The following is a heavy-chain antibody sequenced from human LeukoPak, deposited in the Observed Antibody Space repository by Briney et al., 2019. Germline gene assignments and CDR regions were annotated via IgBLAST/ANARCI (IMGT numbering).Heavy chain of an antibody. CDR3: TTDPYSSGWYGPAIDY. D-gene: IGHD6-19*01. J-gene: IGHJ4*02. V-gene: IGHV3-15*01. Sequence: GGSLRLSCAASGFTFSNAWMSWVRQAPGKGLEWVGRIKSKTDGGTTDYAAPVKGRFTISRDDSKNTLYLQMNSLKTEDTAVYYRTTDPYSSGWYGPAIDYWGQGTLVTVSS. CDR2: IKSKTDGGTT. CDR1: GFTFSNAW.